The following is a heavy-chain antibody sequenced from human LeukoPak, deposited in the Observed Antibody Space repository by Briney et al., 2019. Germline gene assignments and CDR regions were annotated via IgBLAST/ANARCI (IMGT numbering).Heavy chain of an antibody. V-gene: IGHV3-23*01. CDR1: GFTFSSYG. CDR3: AKDRAYPNDVFDI. CDR2: ISDSGGST. Sequence: PGGSLRLSCAASGFTFSSYGMGWVRQAPGKGLEWVSTISDSGGSTYYADSVKGRFTISRDTSKNTVFLQMNSLRADDTAVYYCAKDRAYPNDVFDIWGQGTMVTVSS. D-gene: IGHD2-21*01. J-gene: IGHJ3*02.